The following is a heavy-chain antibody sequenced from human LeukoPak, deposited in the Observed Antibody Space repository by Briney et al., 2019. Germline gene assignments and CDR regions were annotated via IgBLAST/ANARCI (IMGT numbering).Heavy chain of an antibody. Sequence: SVTLSLTCTVSGGSISSGSYYWSWIRQPAGKGLEWIGRIYTSGSTNYNPSLKSRVTISVDTSKNQFSLKLSSVTAADTAVYYCASLSSGGSLTDYWGQGTLVTVSS. CDR2: IYTSGST. CDR1: GGSISSGSYY. V-gene: IGHV4-61*02. J-gene: IGHJ4*02. CDR3: ASLSSGGSLTDY. D-gene: IGHD2-15*01.